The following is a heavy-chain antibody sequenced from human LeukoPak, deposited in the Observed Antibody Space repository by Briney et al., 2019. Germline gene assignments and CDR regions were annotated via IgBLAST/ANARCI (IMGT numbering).Heavy chain of an antibody. CDR1: GFTFSDYS. J-gene: IGHJ4*02. CDR2: ITSSGSSI. V-gene: IGHV3-11*04. CDR3: ARTSRDFDY. D-gene: IGHD3-10*01. Sequence: GGSLRLSCAASGFTFSDYSMSWIRQAPGKGLEWVSYITSSGSSIDYADSVKGRFTISRDNAKNSLYLQMNSLRAEDTAVYYCARTSRDFDYWGQGTLVTVSS.